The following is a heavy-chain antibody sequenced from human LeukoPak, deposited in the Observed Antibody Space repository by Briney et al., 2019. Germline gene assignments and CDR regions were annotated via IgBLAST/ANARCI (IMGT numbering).Heavy chain of an antibody. J-gene: IGHJ4*02. CDR2: ISYDGSNK. CDR3: AKDHQYYFDY. D-gene: IGHD2-2*01. CDR1: GFTFSSYG. Sequence: PGGSLRLSCAASGFTFSSYGMHWVRQAPGKGLEWVAVISYDGSNKYYADSVKGRFTISRDNSKNTPYLQMNSLRAEDTAVYYCAKDHQYYFDYWGQGTLVTVSS. V-gene: IGHV3-30*18.